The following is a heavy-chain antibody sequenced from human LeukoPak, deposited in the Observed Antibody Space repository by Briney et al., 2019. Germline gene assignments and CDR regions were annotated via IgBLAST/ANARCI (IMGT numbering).Heavy chain of an antibody. Sequence: PSETLSLTCTVSGGSISSYYWSWIRQPPGKGREWIGYIYYSGTTNYNPSLKSRVTISVDTSKNQFSLKLSSVTAADTAVYYCARGVYIAAAXYGYWGQGTLVTVSS. CDR3: ARGVYIAAAXYGY. J-gene: IGHJ4*02. CDR2: IYYSGTT. V-gene: IGHV4-59*01. CDR1: GGSISSYY. D-gene: IGHD6-13*01.